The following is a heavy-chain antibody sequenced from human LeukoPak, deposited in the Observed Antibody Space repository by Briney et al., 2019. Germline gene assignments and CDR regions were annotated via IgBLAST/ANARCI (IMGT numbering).Heavy chain of an antibody. D-gene: IGHD2-15*01. V-gene: IGHV3-33*01. Sequence: GRSLRLSCAASGFTLSSYGMHWVRQAPGQGLEWVAVIWYDGSNKYYADSVKGRFTISRDNSKNTLYLQMNSLRAEDTAVYYCPRDYFSASDYWGQGTLVTVSS. CDR1: GFTLSSYG. CDR3: PRDYFSASDY. CDR2: IWYDGSNK. J-gene: IGHJ4*02.